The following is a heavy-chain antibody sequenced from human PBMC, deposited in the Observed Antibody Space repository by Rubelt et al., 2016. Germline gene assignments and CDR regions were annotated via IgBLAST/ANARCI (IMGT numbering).Heavy chain of an antibody. CDR2: IYYNGNT. CDR1: GGSVSSSSYY. Sequence: QLQLQESGPGLVKPSETLSLTCTVSGGSVSSSSYYWGWIRQPPGKGLEWIATIYYNGNTYYNPSLESRVTISVDTSKNQFSLKVSSGTAADTAVYFCARVPYCSSTTCYFSDYWGQGTLVTVSS. J-gene: IGHJ4*02. D-gene: IGHD2-2*01. V-gene: IGHV4-39*01. CDR3: ARVPYCSSTTCYFSDY.